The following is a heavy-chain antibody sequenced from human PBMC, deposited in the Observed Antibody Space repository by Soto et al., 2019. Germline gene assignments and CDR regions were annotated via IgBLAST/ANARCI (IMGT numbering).Heavy chain of an antibody. Sequence: QVQLQESGPGLVKPSQTLSLTCTVPGGSISSGDYYWSWIRQPPGKRLEWIGYIYYIGSTNYNPSPSSRVTLSVDTSTNQFSPNLSSVTAADTAVYYCARIVESGYTIDFDLWGRGTLVTVSS. J-gene: IGHJ2*01. CDR1: GGSISSGDYY. CDR3: ARIVESGYTIDFDL. V-gene: IGHV4-30-4*01. CDR2: IYYIGST. D-gene: IGHD3-16*02.